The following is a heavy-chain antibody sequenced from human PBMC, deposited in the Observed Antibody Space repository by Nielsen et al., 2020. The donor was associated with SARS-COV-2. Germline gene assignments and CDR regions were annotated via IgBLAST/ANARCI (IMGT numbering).Heavy chain of an antibody. CDR1: GFTFSSYA. V-gene: IGHV3-23*01. CDR2: ISGSGGST. CDR3: ASLGYYDSSGLFDY. J-gene: IGHJ4*02. D-gene: IGHD3-22*01. Sequence: GGSLRLSCAASGFTFSSYAMSWVRQAPGKGLEWVSAISGSGGSTYYADSVKGRFTISRDNAKNSLYLQMNSLRAEDTAVYYCASLGYYDSSGLFDYWGQGTLVTVSS.